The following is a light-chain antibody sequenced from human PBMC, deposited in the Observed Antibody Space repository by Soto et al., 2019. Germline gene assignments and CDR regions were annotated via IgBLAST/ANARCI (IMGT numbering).Light chain of an antibody. Sequence: QAVVTQPPSASGTPGQRVTVSCSGSSSNIGSEYVVWYQHLPGTAPKLLIYSNDQRPSAVPGRFSGSKSGTSASLAISGLLSEDEADYYCATWDDSLNVVFGGGTKLTVL. CDR3: ATWDDSLNVV. CDR2: SND. J-gene: IGLJ2*01. V-gene: IGLV1-44*01. CDR1: SSNIGSEY.